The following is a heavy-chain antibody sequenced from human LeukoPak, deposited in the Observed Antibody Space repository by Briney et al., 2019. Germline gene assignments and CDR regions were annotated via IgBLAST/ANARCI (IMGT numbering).Heavy chain of an antibody. V-gene: IGHV3-30*02. CDR3: AKAKGDWYAY. J-gene: IGHJ4*02. CDR1: GFTFSSYG. D-gene: IGHD3/OR15-3a*01. CDR2: IRYDGSNK. Sequence: PGGSLRLSCAASGFTFSSYGMHWVRQAPGKGLEWVAFIRYDGSNKYYADSVRGRFTISRDNSKNTLHLQMNSLRAEDTAVYYCAKAKGDWYAYWGQGTLVTVSS.